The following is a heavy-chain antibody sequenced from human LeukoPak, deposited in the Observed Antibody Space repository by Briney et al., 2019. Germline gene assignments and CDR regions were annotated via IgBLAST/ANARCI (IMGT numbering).Heavy chain of an antibody. Sequence: SGGSLRLSCAASGFIFCDYGMSWVRQAPGKGLEWVSGITWNGESTSYAESVKGRFTISRDNSRNFLYLQMNSLGADDTAVYYCARDWRSGYSIDFGGQGVLVTVSA. CDR1: GFIFCDYG. J-gene: IGHJ4*02. CDR2: ITWNGEST. V-gene: IGHV3-20*04. CDR3: ARDWRSGYSIDF. D-gene: IGHD3-22*01.